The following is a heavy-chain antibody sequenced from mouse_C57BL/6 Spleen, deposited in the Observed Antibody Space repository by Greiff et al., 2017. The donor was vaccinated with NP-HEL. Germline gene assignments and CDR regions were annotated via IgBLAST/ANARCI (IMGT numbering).Heavy chain of an antibody. J-gene: IGHJ2*01. CDR2: IDPSDSET. CDR3: ARGDTTVVATSGYCFDY. Sequence: VQLQQSGAELVRPGSSVKLSCKASGYTFTSYWMHWVKQRPIQGLEWIGNIDPSDSETHYNQKFKDKATLTVDKSSSTAYMQLSSLTSEDSAVYYGARGDTTVVATSGYCFDYWGQGTTLTVSS. D-gene: IGHD1-1*01. CDR1: GYTFTSYW. V-gene: IGHV1-52*01.